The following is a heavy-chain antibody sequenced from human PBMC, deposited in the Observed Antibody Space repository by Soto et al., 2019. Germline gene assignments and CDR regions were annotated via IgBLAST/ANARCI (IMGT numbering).Heavy chain of an antibody. V-gene: IGHV1-46*01. CDR3: ARRDCFSSSCYFKY. D-gene: IGHD2-2*01. CDR2: INPSGATT. J-gene: IGHJ4*02. CDR1: GYTFTSYY. Sequence: ASLKVSCKASGYTFTSYYVHWVRQAPGQGLEWMGIINPSGATTTYAQNFQGRVAMTRDTSTSTVYMELSSLRSEDTAVYYCARRDCFSSSCYFKYWGQGTLVTVSS.